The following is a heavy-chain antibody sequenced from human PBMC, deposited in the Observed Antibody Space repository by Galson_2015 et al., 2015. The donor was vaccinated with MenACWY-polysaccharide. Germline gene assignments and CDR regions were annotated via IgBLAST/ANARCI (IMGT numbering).Heavy chain of an antibody. CDR2: INRDGSNT. Sequence: ALRLSCAASGFTFNTHWMHWVRQAPGKGLLWVSRINRDGSNTDYADSVMGRFTISRDNAKNTLFLQMNSLRAEDTAVYYCARGITSSNWGQGTLVTVSS. CDR1: GFTFNTHW. J-gene: IGHJ4*02. D-gene: IGHD6-6*01. V-gene: IGHV3-74*01. CDR3: ARGITSSN.